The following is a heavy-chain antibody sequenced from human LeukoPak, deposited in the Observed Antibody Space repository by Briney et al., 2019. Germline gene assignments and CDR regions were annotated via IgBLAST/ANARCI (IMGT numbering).Heavy chain of an antibody. V-gene: IGHV4-34*01. Sequence: SETLSLTCDVYGGSFSGYYWSWIRQPPGKGLEWIGEINHSGSTNYNPSLKSRVTISVDTSKNQFSLKLSSVTAADTAVYYCARSPYQLLSDYDYYGMDVWGQGTTVTVSS. J-gene: IGHJ6*02. CDR2: INHSGST. CDR3: ARSPYQLLSDYDYYGMDV. CDR1: GGSFSGYY. D-gene: IGHD2-2*01.